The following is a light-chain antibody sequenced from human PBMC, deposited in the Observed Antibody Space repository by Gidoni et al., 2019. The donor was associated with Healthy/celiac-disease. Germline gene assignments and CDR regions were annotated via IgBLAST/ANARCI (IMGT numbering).Light chain of an antibody. J-gene: IGLJ2*01. CDR3: SSYTSSSTLDVV. CDR2: DVS. Sequence: SALSQSASVSGSPGQSITISCTGTSSDVGGYNYVSWYQQHPGKAPKLMIYDVSNRPSGVSNRFSGSKSGNTASLTISGLQAEDEADYYCSSYTSSSTLDVVFGGGTKLTVL. CDR1: SSDVGGYNY. V-gene: IGLV2-14*03.